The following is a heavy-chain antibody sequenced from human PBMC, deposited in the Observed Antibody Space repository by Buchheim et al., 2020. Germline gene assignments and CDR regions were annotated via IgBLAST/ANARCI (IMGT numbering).Heavy chain of an antibody. V-gene: IGHV3-30*18. J-gene: IGHJ4*02. CDR3: AKEGDSGYDFSYVDY. CDR2: ISYDGSNK. D-gene: IGHD5-12*01. Sequence: QVQLVESGGGVVQPGRSLRLSCAASGFTFSSYGMHWVRQAPGKGLEWVAVISYDGSNKYYADSVKGRFTISRDNSKNTLYLQRNSLGAEDTAGYYCAKEGDSGYDFSYVDYWGQGTL. CDR1: GFTFSSYG.